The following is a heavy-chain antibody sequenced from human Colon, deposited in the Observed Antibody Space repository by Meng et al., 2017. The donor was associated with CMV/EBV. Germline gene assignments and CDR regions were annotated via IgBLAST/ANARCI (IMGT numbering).Heavy chain of an antibody. Sequence: GESLKISCAAFGFTFTNHPIHWVRQAPGKGLKWVAYISSDGSRFSTADSVKGRFTLSKDNAKNMAFLQMTSLRAEDTAIYYCTRGCLSTDCFIIDSWGQGAPVTVSS. V-gene: IGHV3-30-3*01. CDR1: GFTFTNHP. D-gene: IGHD2-21*01. CDR2: ISSDGSRF. CDR3: TRGCLSTDCFIIDS. J-gene: IGHJ5*01.